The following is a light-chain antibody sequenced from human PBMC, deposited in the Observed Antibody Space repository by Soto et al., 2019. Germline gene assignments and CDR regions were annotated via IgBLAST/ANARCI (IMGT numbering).Light chain of an antibody. J-gene: IGKJ1*01. Sequence: EIVMTQSPATLSVSPGERATLSCRASQSISSNLAWYQQRPGQPPRLLIYGASTRATGIPARFSGSGSGTEFTLTISSLQSEDFAVYYCQQSSNWPRTFGQGTKVYIK. CDR3: QQSSNWPRT. CDR1: QSISSN. V-gene: IGKV3-15*01. CDR2: GAS.